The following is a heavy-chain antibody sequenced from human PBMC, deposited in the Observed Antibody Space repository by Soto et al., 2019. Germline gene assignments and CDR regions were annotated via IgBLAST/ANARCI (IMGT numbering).Heavy chain of an antibody. Sequence: QVQLVESGGGVVQPGRSLRLSCAASGFTFSSYAMHWVRQAPGKGLEGVAVISYDGSNKYYADSVKGRFTISRDNSKNTLYLQMNSMRAEDTAVYYCAREGYSSSQDDAFDIWGQGTMVTVSS. D-gene: IGHD6-13*01. J-gene: IGHJ3*02. CDR1: GFTFSSYA. V-gene: IGHV3-30-3*01. CDR3: AREGYSSSQDDAFDI. CDR2: ISYDGSNK.